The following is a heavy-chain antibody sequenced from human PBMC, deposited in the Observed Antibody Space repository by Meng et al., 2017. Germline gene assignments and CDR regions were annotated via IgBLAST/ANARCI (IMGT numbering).Heavy chain of an antibody. CDR1: GGSFSGYY. Sequence: GSLRLSCAVYGGSFSGYYWSWIRQPPGKGLEWIGEINHSGSTNYNPSLKSRVTISVDTSKNQFSLKLSSVTAADTAVYYCARDSITMVRGVIIIPFDYWGQGTLVTVSS. CDR2: INHSGST. D-gene: IGHD3-10*01. CDR3: ARDSITMVRGVIIIPFDY. V-gene: IGHV4-34*01. J-gene: IGHJ4*02.